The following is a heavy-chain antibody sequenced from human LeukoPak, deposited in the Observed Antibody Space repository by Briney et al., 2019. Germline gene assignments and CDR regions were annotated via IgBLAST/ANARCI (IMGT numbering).Heavy chain of an antibody. J-gene: IGHJ4*02. D-gene: IGHD5-18*01. CDR3: ARGALISYSYGPFDY. V-gene: IGHV4-59*01. CDR1: GGSISSYY. Sequence: PSETLSLTCTVSGGSISSYYWSWIRQPPGKGLEWIGYIYYTGSTNYNPSLKSRVTISVATSKNQFSLKLSSVTAADTAVYYCARGALISYSYGPFDYWGQGTLVTVSS. CDR2: IYYTGST.